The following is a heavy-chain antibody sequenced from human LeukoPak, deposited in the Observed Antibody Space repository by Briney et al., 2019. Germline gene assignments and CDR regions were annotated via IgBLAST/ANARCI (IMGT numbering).Heavy chain of an antibody. V-gene: IGHV2-5*02. J-gene: IGHJ4*02. CDR3: THTTNYGDSLGY. D-gene: IGHD4-17*01. CDR1: GFSLSTSGVG. CDR2: IYWDDDK. Sequence: SGPTLVNPTQTLTLTCTFSGFSLSTSGVGVGWIRQPPGRALEWLALIYWDDDKRYSPSLKSRLTIAKDTSKNQVVLTVTNMDPADTATYHCTHTTNYGDSLGYWGQGTLVTVSS.